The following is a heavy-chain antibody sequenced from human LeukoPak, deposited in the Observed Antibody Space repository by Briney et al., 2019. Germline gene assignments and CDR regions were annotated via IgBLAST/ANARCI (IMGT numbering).Heavy chain of an antibody. V-gene: IGHV1-3*01. J-gene: IGHJ4*02. Sequence: GASVKVSCKASGYTFTNYAVNWLRQAPGQRLECMGWINAGNGDTKFSQNYQARVTITRDASASTAYMELSSLTSEDTAVYFCARGLWSAHRREYYFDSWGQGTLVTVSS. D-gene: IGHD3-3*01. CDR1: GYTFTNYA. CDR3: ARGLWSAHRREYYFDS. CDR2: INAGNGDT.